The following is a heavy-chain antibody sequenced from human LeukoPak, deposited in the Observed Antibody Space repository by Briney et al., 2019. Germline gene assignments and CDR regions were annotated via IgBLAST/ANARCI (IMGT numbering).Heavy chain of an antibody. CDR2: IYYGGST. CDR1: GGSISSGGYY. D-gene: IGHD4-23*01. CDR3: ARATRKLQYFDY. V-gene: IGHV4-31*03. Sequence: SQTLSLTCTVSGGSISSGGYYWSWIRQHPGKGLEWIGYIYYGGSTYYNPSLKSRVTISVDTSKNQFSLKLSSVTAADTAVYYCARATRKLQYFDYWGQGTLVTVSP. J-gene: IGHJ4*02.